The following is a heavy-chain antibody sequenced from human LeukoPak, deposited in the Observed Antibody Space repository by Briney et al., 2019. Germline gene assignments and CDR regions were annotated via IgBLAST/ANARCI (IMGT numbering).Heavy chain of an antibody. J-gene: IGHJ6*02. CDR1: GFTFSSYW. CDR3: ARVGGVAGDRSYYYYYYGMDV. V-gene: IGHV3-74*01. D-gene: IGHD1-26*01. CDR2: INSDGSST. Sequence: GGSLRLSCAASGFTFSSYWMHWVRQAPGKGLVWVSRINSDGSSTSYADSVKDRFTISRDNAKNTLYLQMNSLRAEDTAVYYCARVGGVAGDRSYYYYYYGMDVWGQGTTVTVSS.